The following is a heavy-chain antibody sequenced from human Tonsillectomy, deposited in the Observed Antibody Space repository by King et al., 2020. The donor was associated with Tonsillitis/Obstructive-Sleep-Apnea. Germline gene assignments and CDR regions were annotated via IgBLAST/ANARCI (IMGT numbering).Heavy chain of an antibody. J-gene: IGHJ4*02. Sequence: VQLQQWGAGLLKRSETLSLTCAVYGGSFSGYYWSWIRQPPGKGLEWIGEIDHSGSTNYNPSLKSRVTISVDTSKNQFSLKLSSVTAADTAVYYCAREGSSGWYDYWGQGTLVTVSS. D-gene: IGHD6-19*01. V-gene: IGHV4-34*01. CDR3: AREGSSGWYDY. CDR2: IDHSGST. CDR1: GGSFSGYY.